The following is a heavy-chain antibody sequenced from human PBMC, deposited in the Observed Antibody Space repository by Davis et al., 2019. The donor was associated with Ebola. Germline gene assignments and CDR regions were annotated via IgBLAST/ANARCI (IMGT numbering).Heavy chain of an antibody. CDR3: ARAGDIVVVPAAIDYYYYGMDV. D-gene: IGHD2-2*01. V-gene: IGHV4-4*02. CDR1: GGSISSSNW. CDR2: IYHSGST. Sequence: SETLSLTCAVSGGSISSSNWWSWVRQPPGKGLAWIGEIYHSGSTNYNPSLKSRVTISVDKSKNQFSLKLSSVTAADTAVYYCARAGDIVVVPAAIDYYYYGMDVWGKGTTVTVSS. J-gene: IGHJ6*04.